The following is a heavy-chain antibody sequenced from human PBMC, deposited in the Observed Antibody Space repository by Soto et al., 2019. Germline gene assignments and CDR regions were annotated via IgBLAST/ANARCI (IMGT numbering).Heavy chain of an antibody. J-gene: IGHJ5*02. Sequence: GVSRILSCTAAGFPFVSYAMSWVRPAPGKGLEWVSAISCSGGSTYYADSVKGRFTISRDNSKNTLYLQMNSLRAEDTAVYYCAKLRVLWFAEGYNWFDPWGQGTLVTVSS. V-gene: IGHV3-23*01. CDR3: AKLRVLWFAEGYNWFDP. D-gene: IGHD3-10*01. CDR2: ISCSGGST. CDR1: GFPFVSYA.